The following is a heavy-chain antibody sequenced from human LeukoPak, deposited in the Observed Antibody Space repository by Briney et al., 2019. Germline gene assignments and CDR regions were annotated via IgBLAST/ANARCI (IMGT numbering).Heavy chain of an antibody. Sequence: GGSLRLSCAASGFTFSSYAMSWVRQAPGKGLEWVSVITGPGGNTYYTDSVKGRFTVSRDNSKNTLYLQMNSLRVEDTAVYYCEKNRPRTDYYDSSGFNDAFDIWGQGSMVTVSS. CDR1: GFTFSSYA. CDR3: EKNRPRTDYYDSSGFNDAFDI. CDR2: ITGPGGNT. D-gene: IGHD3-22*01. V-gene: IGHV3-23*01. J-gene: IGHJ3*02.